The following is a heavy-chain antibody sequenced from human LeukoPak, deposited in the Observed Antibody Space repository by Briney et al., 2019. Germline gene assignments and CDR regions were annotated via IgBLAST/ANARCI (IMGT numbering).Heavy chain of an antibody. V-gene: IGHV4-59*01. CDR3: AREGSRDFWSGPVYYFDY. CDR1: GGSISNYY. CDR2: IHYSGST. D-gene: IGHD3-3*01. Sequence: PSETLSHSCTVSGGSISNYYWSWIRQPPGKGLEWIGYIHYSGSTYYNPSLTSRVTISIDTSKNQLSLRLSSVTAADTAVYYCAREGSRDFWSGPVYYFDYWGQGTLVTVSS. J-gene: IGHJ4*02.